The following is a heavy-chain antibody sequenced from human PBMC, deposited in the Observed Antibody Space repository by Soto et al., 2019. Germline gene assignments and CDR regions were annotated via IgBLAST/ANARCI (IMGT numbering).Heavy chain of an antibody. CDR2: IYYSGST. CDR1: GGSIRSYY. CDR3: ARETGGWFDP. V-gene: IGHV4-59*01. Sequence: QVQLQESGPGLVKPSETLSLTCTVSGGSIRSYYWSWIRQPPGKGLEWIGYIYYSGSTNYNPSLKSRVTISVDTSKNQFSLKLSSVTAADTAVYYCARETGGWFDPWGQGTLVTVSS. D-gene: IGHD3-10*01. J-gene: IGHJ5*02.